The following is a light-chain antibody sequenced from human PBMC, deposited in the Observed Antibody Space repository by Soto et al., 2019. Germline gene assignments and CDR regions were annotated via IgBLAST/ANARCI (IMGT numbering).Light chain of an antibody. V-gene: IGKV3-11*01. CDR1: QSVSSY. CDR2: DAS. Sequence: EIVLTQSPATLSLSPGERATLSCRASQSVSSYLAGYQQKPGQAPRLLIYDASNRATGIPARFSGSGSGTEFTLHISSLEHEDFAGYYCQQRSNWPPYTFGQGTKLEIK. CDR3: QQRSNWPPYT. J-gene: IGKJ2*01.